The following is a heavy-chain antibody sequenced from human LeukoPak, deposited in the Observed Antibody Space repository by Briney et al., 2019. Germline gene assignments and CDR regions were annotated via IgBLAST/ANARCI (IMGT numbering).Heavy chain of an antibody. J-gene: IGHJ5*02. Sequence: GGSLRLSCAASGFTFSNSAMYWVRQTPGKGLEWVSSISPPGAHTYYADSVKGRFTISGDNSKNTLYLQMNSLRAEDTAVYYCAKEVVPTTKAFDPWGQGTLVTVSS. CDR1: GFTFSNSA. CDR3: AKEVVPTTKAFDP. V-gene: IGHV3-23*01. D-gene: IGHD2-2*01. CDR2: ISPPGAHT.